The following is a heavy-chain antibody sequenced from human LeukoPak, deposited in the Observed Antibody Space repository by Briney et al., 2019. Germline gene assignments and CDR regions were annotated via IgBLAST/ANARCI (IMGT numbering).Heavy chain of an antibody. Sequence: SEPLSLPCTVSGGSISNYYWNWLRQPPGKGLEWIGYIYYSGSTNYNPSLSGRVTMSLDTSKNQFSLRLTSVTAADTAVYYCARGFDSKSTYFDYWGQGTLVTVSS. CDR2: IYYSGST. J-gene: IGHJ4*02. V-gene: IGHV4-59*01. CDR1: GGSISNYY. D-gene: IGHD5-12*01. CDR3: ARGFDSKSTYFDY.